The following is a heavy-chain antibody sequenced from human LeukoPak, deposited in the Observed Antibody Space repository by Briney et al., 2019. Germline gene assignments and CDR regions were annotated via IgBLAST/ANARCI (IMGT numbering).Heavy chain of an antibody. J-gene: IGHJ4*02. Sequence: YPGGSLRLSCAASGFTFSSYAMSWVRQAPGKGLEWVSAISGSGGSTYYADSVKGRFTIPRDNSKNTLYLQMNSLRAEDTALYYCAKYYRNSGSYLHYFDYWGQGTLVTVSS. CDR3: AKYYRNSGSYLHYFDY. CDR2: ISGSGGST. CDR1: GFTFSSYA. V-gene: IGHV3-23*01. D-gene: IGHD3-10*01.